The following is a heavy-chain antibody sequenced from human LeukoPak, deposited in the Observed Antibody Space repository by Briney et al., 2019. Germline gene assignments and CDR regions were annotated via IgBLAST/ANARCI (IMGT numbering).Heavy chain of an antibody. D-gene: IGHD6-19*01. J-gene: IGHJ4*02. CDR2: IYYSGST. CDR3: AINRRKYSSGFDY. V-gene: IGHV4-59*12. CDR1: GGSISSYY. Sequence: SETLSLTCTVSGGSISSYYWSWIRQPPGKGLEWIGYIYYSGSTNYNPSLKSRVTISVDTSKNQFSLKLSSVTAADTAVYYCAINRRKYSSGFDYWGQGTLVTVSS.